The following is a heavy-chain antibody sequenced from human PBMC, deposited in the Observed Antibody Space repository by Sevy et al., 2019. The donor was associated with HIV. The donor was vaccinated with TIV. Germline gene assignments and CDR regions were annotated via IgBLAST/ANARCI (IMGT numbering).Heavy chain of an antibody. V-gene: IGHV3-21*01. D-gene: IGHD6-13*01. Sequence: GGSLRLSCAASGFTFSSYSMNWVRQAPGKGLEWVSSISSSSSYIYYADSVKGRFTISRDNAKNSLYLQMNSLRAEDTAVYYCARALRGYSSSWYLGGLDYWGQGTLVTVSS. CDR3: ARALRGYSSSWYLGGLDY. CDR1: GFTFSSYS. J-gene: IGHJ4*02. CDR2: ISSSSSYI.